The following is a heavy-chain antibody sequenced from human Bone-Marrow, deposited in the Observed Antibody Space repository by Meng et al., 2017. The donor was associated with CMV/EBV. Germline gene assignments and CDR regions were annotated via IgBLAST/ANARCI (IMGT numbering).Heavy chain of an antibody. CDR2: VKHDGSKT. CDR3: VRDEDCSRDCRGDAFEV. J-gene: IGHJ3*01. D-gene: IGHD2-21*01. Sequence: GGSLRLSCAASGFIFSNYWMSWVRQAPGKGLEWVANVKHDGSKTYHVDSVKGRFSISRDNAKKLIYLQMNSMRAEDTAVYYCVRDEDCSRDCRGDAFEVWGQGTGVTGSS. CDR1: GFIFSNYW. V-gene: IGHV3-7*01.